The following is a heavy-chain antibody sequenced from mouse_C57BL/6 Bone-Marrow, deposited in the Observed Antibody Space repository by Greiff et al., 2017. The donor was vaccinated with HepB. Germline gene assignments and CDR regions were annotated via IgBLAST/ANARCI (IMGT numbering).Heavy chain of an antibody. CDR1: GFNIKDDY. J-gene: IGHJ4*01. CDR3: TTHGYYMDY. V-gene: IGHV14-4*01. Sequence: EVQLQQSGAELVRPGASVKLSCTASGFNIKDDYMHWVKQRPEQGLEWIGWIDPENGDTAYASTFQGKATITADTSSNTAYLHLSSLTSEDTAVYYCTTHGYYMDYWGQGTSVTVSS. D-gene: IGHD2-3*01. CDR2: IDPENGDT.